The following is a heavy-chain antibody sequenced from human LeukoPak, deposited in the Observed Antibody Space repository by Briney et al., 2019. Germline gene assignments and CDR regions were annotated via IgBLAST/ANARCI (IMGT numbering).Heavy chain of an antibody. CDR1: GASVSGSPYY. D-gene: IGHD1-26*01. V-gene: IGHV4-39*01. CDR3: AKSGGYGLIDY. Sequence: NPSETLSLTCTVSGASVSGSPYYWGWIRQPPGKGLEWIGSIYSSGSTYYNASLQSRVTISIETSKNQISLRLNSVTAADTAICYCAKSGGYGLIDYWGQGTLVTVSS. CDR2: IYSSGST. J-gene: IGHJ4*02.